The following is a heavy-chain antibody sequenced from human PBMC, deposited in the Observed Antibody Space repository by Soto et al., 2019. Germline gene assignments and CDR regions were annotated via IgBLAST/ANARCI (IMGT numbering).Heavy chain of an antibody. J-gene: IGHJ6*03. CDR2: ISYDGSNK. CDR1: GFTFSSYG. V-gene: IGHV3-30*18. Sequence: QVQLVESGGGVVQPGRSLRLSCAASGFTFSSYGMHWVRQAPGKGLEWVAVISYDGSNKYYADSVKGRFTISRDNSKNTLYLQMNSLRAEDTAVYYCAKGKHCSSTSCYGYYYYYYYYMDVWGKGTTVTVSS. CDR3: AKGKHCSSTSCYGYYYYYYYYMDV. D-gene: IGHD2-2*01.